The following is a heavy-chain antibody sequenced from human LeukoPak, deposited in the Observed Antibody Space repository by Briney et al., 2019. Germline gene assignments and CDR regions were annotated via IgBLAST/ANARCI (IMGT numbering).Heavy chain of an antibody. J-gene: IGHJ4*02. Sequence: AGGSLRLSCAVSGFTFSNYWMSWVRQTPGKGLEWVANINQGGIEKYYVDSVKGRFTISRDNAKNTLYLQMNSLRAEDTAVYYCARGHIVVLTAPDNWGQGTLVTVSS. CDR3: ARGHIVVLTAPDN. D-gene: IGHD2-21*02. CDR2: INQGGIEK. CDR1: GFTFSNYW. V-gene: IGHV3-7*04.